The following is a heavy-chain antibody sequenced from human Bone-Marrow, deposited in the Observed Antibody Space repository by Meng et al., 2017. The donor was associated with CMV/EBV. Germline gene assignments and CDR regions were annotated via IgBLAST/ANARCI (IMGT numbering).Heavy chain of an antibody. Sequence: GGSLRLSCAASGFTFSSYGMHWVRQAPGKGLEWVAFIRYDGSNKYYADSVKGRFTISRGNSKNTLYLQMNSLRAEDTAVYYCAKDLSIVVVPAAIAHRHYYYYGMDVWGQGTTVTVYS. CDR3: AKDLSIVVVPAAIAHRHYYYYGMDV. V-gene: IGHV3-30*02. J-gene: IGHJ6*02. D-gene: IGHD2-2*01. CDR1: GFTFSSYG. CDR2: IRYDGSNK.